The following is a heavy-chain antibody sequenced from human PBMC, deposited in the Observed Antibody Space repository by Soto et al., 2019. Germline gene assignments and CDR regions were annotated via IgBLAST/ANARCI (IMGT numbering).Heavy chain of an antibody. D-gene: IGHD6-13*01. V-gene: IGHV1-69*06. CDR3: ARARLSSSWPRAGMDV. CDR1: GGTFSSYA. J-gene: IGHJ6*02. CDR2: IIPIFGTA. Sequence: QVQLVQSGAEVKKPGSSVKVSCKASGGTFSSYAISWVRQAPGQGLEWMGGIIPIFGTANYAQKFQGRVTITADKSTSTASMELSSLRSEDTAVYYCARARLSSSWPRAGMDVRGQGTTVTVSS.